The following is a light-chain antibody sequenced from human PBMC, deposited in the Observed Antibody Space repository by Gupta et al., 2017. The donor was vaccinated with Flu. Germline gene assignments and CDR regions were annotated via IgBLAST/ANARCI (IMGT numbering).Light chain of an antibody. CDR1: QSINTY. J-gene: IGKJ2*01. V-gene: IGKV1-39*01. Sequence: DIQMTQPPSSLSASVGDRVIITCRASQSINTYVNWYQQKSGKAPKVLIYDVSSLQSGVPSRFSGSRSGTEFPLTISSLPPEDFATYYCQQSYRLPSTFGQGTELQSK. CDR3: QQSYRLPST. CDR2: DVS.